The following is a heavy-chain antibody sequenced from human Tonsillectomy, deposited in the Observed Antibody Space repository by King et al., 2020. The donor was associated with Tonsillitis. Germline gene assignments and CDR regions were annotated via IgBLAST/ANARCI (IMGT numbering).Heavy chain of an antibody. Sequence: QLVQSGAEVKKPGSSVKVSCKASGGTFSRYAISWVRQAPGQGLEWMGGIIPIFGTANYSQKFQVRGTITADESTSTAYMELSSLRSEDTAVYYCSFWTAVTDYFDYWGQGTLVTVSS. V-gene: IGHV1-69*01. CDR2: IIPIFGTA. D-gene: IGHD3/OR15-3a*01. CDR1: GGTFSRYA. J-gene: IGHJ4*02. CDR3: SFWTAVTDYFDY.